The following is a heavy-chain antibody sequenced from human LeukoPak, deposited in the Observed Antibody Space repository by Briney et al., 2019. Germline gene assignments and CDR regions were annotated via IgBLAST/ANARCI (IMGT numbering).Heavy chain of an antibody. CDR3: ARDLVNYHDSSGYYY. J-gene: IGHJ4*02. Sequence: ASVKVSCKASGYTFTSYGISWVRQAPGQGLEWMGWISAYNGNTNYAQKLQGRVTMTTDTSTSTAYMELRSLRSDDTAVYYCARDLVNYHDSSGYYYWGQGTLVTVSS. D-gene: IGHD3-22*01. V-gene: IGHV1-18*01. CDR1: GYTFTSYG. CDR2: ISAYNGNT.